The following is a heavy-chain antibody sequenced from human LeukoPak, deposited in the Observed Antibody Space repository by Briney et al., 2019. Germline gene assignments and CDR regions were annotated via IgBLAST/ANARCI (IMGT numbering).Heavy chain of an antibody. CDR2: RNPNSGRT. D-gene: IGHD6-13*01. CDR1: GYTFTDYD. CDR3: ARGPVSTHGMDV. J-gene: IGHJ6*02. Sequence: ASVKVACKASGYTFTDYDINWVRQATGQGLEWMGWRNPNSGRTGFAQKFQGRLTMTADTSISTAYMELSSLTSDDTAVYYCARGPVSTHGMDVWGQGTTVTVSS. V-gene: IGHV1-8*01.